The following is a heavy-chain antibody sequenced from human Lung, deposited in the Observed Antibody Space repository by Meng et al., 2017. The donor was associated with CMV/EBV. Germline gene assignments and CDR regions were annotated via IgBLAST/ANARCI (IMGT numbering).Heavy chain of an antibody. CDR3: ARDRGTIFGVDFDY. Sequence: SVKVSCXASGGTFSSYAISWVRQAPGQGLEWMGGIIPIFGTANYAQKFQGRVTITTDESTSTAYMELSSLRSEDTAVYYCARDRGTIFGVDFDYWGQGTLVTVSS. D-gene: IGHD3-3*01. CDR2: IIPIFGTA. CDR1: GGTFSSYA. V-gene: IGHV1-69*05. J-gene: IGHJ4*02.